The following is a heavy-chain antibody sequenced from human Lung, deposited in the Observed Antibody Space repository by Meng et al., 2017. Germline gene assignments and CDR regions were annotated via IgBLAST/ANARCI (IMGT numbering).Heavy chain of an antibody. CDR3: ARGPTTMAHDLDY. CDR1: GGPFSNYF. Sequence: HVQLQHWGAGLLNPPAPPSPCTVVGGGPFSNYFGVWIRQHPGKELQWIGEINHSGSNNHNPSPVSRTTTFADTSQNNLSLKMSSVTDADSAVYYCARGPTTMAHDLDYWGQGTLVTVSS. D-gene: IGHD4-11*01. J-gene: IGHJ4*02. V-gene: IGHV4-34*04. CDR2: INHSGSN.